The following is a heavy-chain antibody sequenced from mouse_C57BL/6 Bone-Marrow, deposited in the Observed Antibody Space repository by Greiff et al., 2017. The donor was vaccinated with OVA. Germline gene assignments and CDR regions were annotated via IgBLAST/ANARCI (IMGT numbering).Heavy chain of an antibody. V-gene: IGHV5-12*01. CDR3: ARRIITTVVADGAMDY. CDR1: GFTFSDYY. CDR2: ISNGGGST. D-gene: IGHD1-1*01. J-gene: IGHJ4*01. Sequence: EVKLVESGGGLVQPGGSLKLSCAASGFTFSDYYMYWVRQTPEKRLEWVAYISNGGGSTYYPDTVKGRFTISRDNAKNTLYLQMSRLKSEDTAMYYCARRIITTVVADGAMDYWGQGTSVTVSS.